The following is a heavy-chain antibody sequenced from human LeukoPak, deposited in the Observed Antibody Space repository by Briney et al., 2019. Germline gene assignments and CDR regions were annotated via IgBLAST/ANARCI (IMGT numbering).Heavy chain of an antibody. J-gene: IGHJ4*02. CDR1: GGSISSSSYY. D-gene: IGHD3-22*01. V-gene: IGHV4-39*07. CDR2: IYYSGST. CDR3: ARDNPLYYYDSSGYFH. Sequence: PSETLSLTCTVSGGSISSSSYYWGWIRQPPGKGLEWIGSIYYSGSTYYNPSLKSRVTISVDTSKNQFSLKLSSVTAADTAVYYCARDNPLYYYDSSGYFHWGQGTLVTVSS.